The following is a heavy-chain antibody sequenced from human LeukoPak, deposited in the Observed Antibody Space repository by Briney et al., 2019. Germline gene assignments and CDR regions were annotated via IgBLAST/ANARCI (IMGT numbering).Heavy chain of an antibody. Sequence: GGSLRLSCAASGFTFSSYAMSWVRQAPGKGLEWVSGISGSGDSTYYADSVKGRFTISRDNSQNTLYVQMNSLRDEDTAVYYCAKAASRPELPDYFDYWGQGTLVTVSS. CDR3: AKAASRPELPDYFDY. J-gene: IGHJ4*02. V-gene: IGHV3-23*01. D-gene: IGHD1-26*01. CDR2: ISGSGDST. CDR1: GFTFSSYA.